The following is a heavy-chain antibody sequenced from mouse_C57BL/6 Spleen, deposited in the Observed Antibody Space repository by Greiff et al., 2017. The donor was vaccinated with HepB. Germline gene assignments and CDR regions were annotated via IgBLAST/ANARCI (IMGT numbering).Heavy chain of an antibody. CDR2: ISYSGST. J-gene: IGHJ4*01. CDR1: GYSITSGYD. CDR3: ARGAMDY. V-gene: IGHV3-1*01. Sequence: VQLQQSGPGMVKPSQSLSLTCTVTGYSITSGYDWHWIRPFPGNNLEWMGYISYSGSTNYNPSLKSRISITHDTSKNHFFLKLNSVTTEDTATYYCARGAMDYWGQGTSVTVSS.